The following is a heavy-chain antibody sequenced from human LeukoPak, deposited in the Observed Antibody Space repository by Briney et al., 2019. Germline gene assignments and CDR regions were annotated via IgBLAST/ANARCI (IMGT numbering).Heavy chain of an antibody. CDR2: ISSSSSYI. J-gene: IGHJ4*02. V-gene: IGHV3-21*01. CDR1: GFTFSSYS. CDR3: ARGFDYSGNHY. D-gene: IGHD3-9*01. Sequence: NSGGSLRLSCAASGFTFSSYSMNWVRQALGKGLEWVSSISSSSSYIYYADSVKGRFTISRDNAKNSLYLQMNSLRAEDTAVYYCARGFDYSGNHYWGQGTLVTVSS.